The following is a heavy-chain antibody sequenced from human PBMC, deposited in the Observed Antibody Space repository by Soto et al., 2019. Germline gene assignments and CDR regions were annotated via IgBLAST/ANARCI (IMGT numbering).Heavy chain of an antibody. V-gene: IGHV3-11*06. J-gene: IGHJ4*02. CDR1: GFTFSDYY. CDR2: ISSSSSYT. CDR3: ARAADGYNYLS. D-gene: IGHD5-12*01. Sequence: QVQLVESGGGLVKPGGSLRLSCAASGFTFSDYYMSWIRQAPGKGLEWVSYISSSSSYTNYADSVKGRFTISRDNAKNSLYLQMHSLRAEDTAVYYCARAADGYNYLSWGQGTLVTVSS.